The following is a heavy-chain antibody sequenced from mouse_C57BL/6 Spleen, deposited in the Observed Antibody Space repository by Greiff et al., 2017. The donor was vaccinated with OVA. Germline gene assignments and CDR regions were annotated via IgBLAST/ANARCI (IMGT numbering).Heavy chain of an antibody. CDR2: IHPNSGST. V-gene: IGHV1-64*01. CDR3: ASQTGTGYFDV. Sequence: VQLQQPGAELVKPGASVKLSCKASGYTFTSYWMHWVKQRPGQGIEWIGMIHPNSGSTNYNEKFKSKATLTVDKSSSTAYMQLSSLTSEDSAVYYCASQTGTGYFDVWGTGTTVTVSS. CDR1: GYTFTSYW. J-gene: IGHJ1*03. D-gene: IGHD4-1*01.